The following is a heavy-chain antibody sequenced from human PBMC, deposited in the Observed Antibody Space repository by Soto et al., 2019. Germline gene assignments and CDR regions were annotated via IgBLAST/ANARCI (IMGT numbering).Heavy chain of an antibody. CDR1: GFTFSSYW. CDR3: AKAGASSGSYSFDH. V-gene: IGHV3-7*01. J-gene: IGHJ4*02. D-gene: IGHD6-19*01. CDR2: IKEDGNEE. Sequence: AGGSLRLSCAASGFTFSSYWMSWVRQAPGKGLEWVANIKEDGNEEYYVDSVKGRFTISGDNAKNSLYLQMNRLRAEDTAVYYCAKAGASSGSYSFDHWGQGTLVTVSS.